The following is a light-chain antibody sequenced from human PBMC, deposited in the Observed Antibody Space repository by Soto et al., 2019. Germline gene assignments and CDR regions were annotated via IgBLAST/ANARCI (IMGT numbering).Light chain of an antibody. V-gene: IGKV3-15*01. CDR1: QTVNNN. J-gene: IGKJ4*01. CDR2: GAS. CDR3: QQYNNWPLT. Sequence: EIVMTQSPATLSVSPGERATLSCRASQTVNNNLAWYQQKPGQATRLLIYGASARATGIPARVSGSGSGTEFTLTISSLQSEDFAVYYCQQYNNWPLTFGGGTKVEIK.